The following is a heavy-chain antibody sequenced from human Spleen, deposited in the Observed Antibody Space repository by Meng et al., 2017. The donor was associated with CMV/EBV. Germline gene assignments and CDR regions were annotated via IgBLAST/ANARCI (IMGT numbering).Heavy chain of an antibody. CDR3: AREPPNCSNSSCSPGYYGMDV. Sequence: ASVKVSCKASAYTFNEYHMHWLRQAPGQGLEWMGWINPNSSGTIYAQKFQGRVTMTRDTSISTAYMELRRLRFDDTAIYYCAREPPNCSNSSCSPGYYGMDVWGQGTSVTVSS. V-gene: IGHV1-2*02. D-gene: IGHD2-2*01. J-gene: IGHJ6*02. CDR1: AYTFNEYH. CDR2: INPNSSGT.